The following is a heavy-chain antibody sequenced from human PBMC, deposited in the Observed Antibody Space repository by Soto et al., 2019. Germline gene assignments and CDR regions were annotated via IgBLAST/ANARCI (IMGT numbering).Heavy chain of an antibody. V-gene: IGHV1-69*12. Sequence: QVQLVQSGAEVKKPGSSVKISCKASGGTFRTNAFSWVRQAPGQGLEWMGGIIPIFPTPDYAQKFQSRVTLTADXPXTXTXLELRSLRSEDTAIYYCARDKDRLQLGGNYYYIMDVWGQGTTVTVSS. CDR3: ARDKDRLQLGGNYYYIMDV. CDR2: IIPIFPTP. J-gene: IGHJ6*02. CDR1: GGTFRTNA. D-gene: IGHD1-1*01.